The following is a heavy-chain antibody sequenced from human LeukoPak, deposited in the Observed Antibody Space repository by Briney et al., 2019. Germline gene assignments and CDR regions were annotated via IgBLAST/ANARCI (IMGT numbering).Heavy chain of an antibody. D-gene: IGHD1-14*01. J-gene: IGHJ2*01. V-gene: IGHV4-34*01. Sequence: KPSETLSLTCAVQGPSLRGSYWSWIRQPPGKGLQWIGQIDHSGSTHSIPSLKSRVTISLDTSQSQVSLKVNSVTAADTAVYFCARGGNGWYFDLWGRGTLVTVSS. CDR1: GPSLRGSY. CDR3: ARGGNGWYFDL. CDR2: IDHSGST.